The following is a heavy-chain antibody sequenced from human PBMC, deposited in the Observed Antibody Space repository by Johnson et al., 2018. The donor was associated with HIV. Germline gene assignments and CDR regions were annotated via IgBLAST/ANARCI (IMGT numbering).Heavy chain of an antibody. CDR3: ARGDCSSTSCPRNAFDI. V-gene: IGHV3-30*04. D-gene: IGHD2-2*01. CDR1: GFTFSSYA. Sequence: QMLLVESGGGVVQPGRSLRLSCAASGFTFSSYAMHWVRQAPGKGLEWVAVISYDGSNKYYADSVKGRFTISRDNSKSTLYLQMNSLKTEDTAVYYCARGDCSSTSCPRNAFDIWGQGTMVTVSS. CDR2: ISYDGSNK. J-gene: IGHJ3*02.